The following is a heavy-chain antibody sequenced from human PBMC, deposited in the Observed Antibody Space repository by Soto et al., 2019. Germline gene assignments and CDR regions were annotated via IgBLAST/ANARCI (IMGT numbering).Heavy chain of an antibody. D-gene: IGHD6-13*01. CDR1: GYTFTSYA. Sequence: EASVKVSCKASGYTFTSYAMHWVRQAPGQRLEWMGWINAGNGNTKYSQKFQGRVTITRDTSASTAYMELSSLRSEDTAVYYCASVGIAAAGFDYWGQGTLVTVSS. J-gene: IGHJ4*02. CDR2: INAGNGNT. V-gene: IGHV1-3*01. CDR3: ASVGIAAAGFDY.